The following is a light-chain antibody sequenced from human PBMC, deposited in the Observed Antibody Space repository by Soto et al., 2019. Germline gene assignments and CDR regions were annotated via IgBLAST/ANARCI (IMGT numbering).Light chain of an antibody. CDR2: RAS. Sequence: EIVMTQSPVTLSVSPGGSATLSCRASQHVSSNFAWYRQKPGQAPTLLIYRASTRATGIPARFSGSGSWTEFTLTISSLQSEDFAVYYCQQYNNWPYTFGQGTKLEIK. CDR1: QHVSSN. V-gene: IGKV3-15*01. J-gene: IGKJ2*01. CDR3: QQYNNWPYT.